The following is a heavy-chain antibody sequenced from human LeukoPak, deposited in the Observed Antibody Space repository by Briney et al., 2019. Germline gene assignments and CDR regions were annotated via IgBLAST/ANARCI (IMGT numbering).Heavy chain of an antibody. CDR1: GYIFTSYG. V-gene: IGHV1-18*01. CDR3: AREVAVAGNGGSYYYGMDV. D-gene: IGHD6-19*01. CDR2: ISAYNGNT. Sequence: ASVKVSCKASGYIFTSYGISWVRQAPGQGLEWMGWISAYNGNTNYAQKLQGRVTMTTDTSTSTAYMELRSLRSDDTAVYYCAREVAVAGNGGSYYYGMDVWGQGTTVTVSS. J-gene: IGHJ6*02.